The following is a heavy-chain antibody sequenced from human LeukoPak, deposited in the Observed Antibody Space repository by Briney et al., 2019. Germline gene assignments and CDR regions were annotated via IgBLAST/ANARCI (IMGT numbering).Heavy chain of an antibody. J-gene: IGHJ4*02. Sequence: GGSLRLSCAASGFTFSSHWMHWVRQAPGKGLVWVSRINSDGSSTNYADSVKGRFTISRDNAKNTLYPQMNSLRAEDTAVYYCARDWDGYGAPGDYWGQGTLVTVSS. CDR3: ARDWDGYGAPGDY. CDR2: INSDGSST. V-gene: IGHV3-74*01. D-gene: IGHD5-24*01. CDR1: GFTFSSHW.